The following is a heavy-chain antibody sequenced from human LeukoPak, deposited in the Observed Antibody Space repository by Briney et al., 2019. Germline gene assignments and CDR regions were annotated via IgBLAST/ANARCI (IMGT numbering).Heavy chain of an antibody. J-gene: IGHJ4*02. V-gene: IGHV3-21*01. D-gene: IGHD3-22*01. CDR2: ISSSSSYI. Sequence: GGSLRLSCAASGFTFSSYSMNCVRQAPGKGLEWVSSISSSSSYIYYADSVKGRFTISRDTAKNSLYLQMNSLRAEDTAVYYCARDLLNYYDSSGYDYWGQGTLVTVSS. CDR1: GFTFSSYS. CDR3: ARDLLNYYDSSGYDY.